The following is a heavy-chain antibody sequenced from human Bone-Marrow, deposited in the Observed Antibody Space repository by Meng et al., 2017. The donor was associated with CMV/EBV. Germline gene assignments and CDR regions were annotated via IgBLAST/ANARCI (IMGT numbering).Heavy chain of an antibody. Sequence: GESLKISCAASGFTFSSYGMHWVRQAPGKGLEWVAFIRYDGSNKYYADSVKGRFTISRDNSKNTLYLQMNSLRAEDTAVYYCARGYYDFWSGYPYYYYGMDVWGQGTTVTVSS. D-gene: IGHD3-3*01. V-gene: IGHV3-30*02. CDR1: GFTFSSYG. CDR3: ARGYYDFWSGYPYYYYGMDV. CDR2: IRYDGSNK. J-gene: IGHJ6*02.